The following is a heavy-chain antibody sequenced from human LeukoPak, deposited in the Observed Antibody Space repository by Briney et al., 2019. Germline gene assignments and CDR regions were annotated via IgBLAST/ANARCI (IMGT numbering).Heavy chain of an antibody. CDR1: GFTFSDYY. V-gene: IGHV3-11*06. CDR3: ARGFDGSGSAWFDP. Sequence: GGSLRLSCSASGFTFSDYYMSWIRQAPGKGLEWVAYISSSTTYTNYADSVKGRFTISRDNAKNSLYLQMDSLRAEDTAVYYCARGFDGSGSAWFDPWGQGTLVTVSS. D-gene: IGHD3-10*01. CDR2: ISSSTTYT. J-gene: IGHJ5*02.